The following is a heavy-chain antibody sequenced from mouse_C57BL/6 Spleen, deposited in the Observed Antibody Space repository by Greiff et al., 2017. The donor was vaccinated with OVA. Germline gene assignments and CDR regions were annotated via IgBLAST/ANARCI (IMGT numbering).Heavy chain of an antibody. CDR1: GFTFSDYY. CDR3: ARDHYYGSSYWYFDV. J-gene: IGHJ1*03. V-gene: IGHV5-16*01. CDR2: INYDGSST. D-gene: IGHD1-1*01. Sequence: EVMLVESEGGLVQPGSSMKLSCTASGFTFSDYYMAWVRQVPEKGLEWVANINYDGSSTYYLDSLKSRFIISRDNAKNILYLQMSSLKSEDTATYYCARDHYYGSSYWYFDVWGTGTTVTVSS.